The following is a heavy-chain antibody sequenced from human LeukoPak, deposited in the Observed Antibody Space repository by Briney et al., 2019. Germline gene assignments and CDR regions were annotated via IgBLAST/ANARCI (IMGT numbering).Heavy chain of an antibody. V-gene: IGHV3-33*01. Sequence: GRPLRLPCAASGFTFSINGGHWSGNPPGKGLGWLTFIWFDGSNKTYADSGKGRLPISRDNSKNTLYLQMNSLRAEDTAVYYCATENHAASGKGGLDYWGQGTLITVSS. CDR2: IWFDGSNK. CDR1: GFTFSING. D-gene: IGHD1-14*01. J-gene: IGHJ4*02. CDR3: ATENHAASGKGGLDY.